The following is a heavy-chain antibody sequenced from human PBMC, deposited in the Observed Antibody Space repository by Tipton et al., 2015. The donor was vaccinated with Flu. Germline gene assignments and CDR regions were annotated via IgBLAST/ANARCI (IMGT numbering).Heavy chain of an antibody. CDR1: GFAFDDYA. J-gene: IGHJ4*02. Sequence: SLRLSCAASGFAFDDYAMHWVRQGPGKGLEWVSGISWRSGSIGYADSVKGRFTISRDNAKNSLYLQMNGLRPDDTAVYFYAKGRGYSGYVQSLAHWGQGVLVTVSS. D-gene: IGHD5-12*01. V-gene: IGHV3-9*01. CDR2: ISWRSGSI. CDR3: AKGRGYSGYVQSLAH.